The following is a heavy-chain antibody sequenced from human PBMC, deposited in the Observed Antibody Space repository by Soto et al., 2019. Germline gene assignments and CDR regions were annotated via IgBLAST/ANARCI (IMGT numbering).Heavy chain of an antibody. CDR2: IKPDGSQS. D-gene: IGHD6-19*01. Sequence: PGGSLRLSCEASGFTFSTYWMSWIRQAPGKGLEWVGNIKPDGSQSYIVDSVQGRFTTSRDNAGNSVYLQMNSLRAEDTAVYYCVIDGHSGWHFDSWGQGALVTVSS. CDR1: GFTFSTYW. J-gene: IGHJ4*02. CDR3: VIDGHSGWHFDS. V-gene: IGHV3-7*01.